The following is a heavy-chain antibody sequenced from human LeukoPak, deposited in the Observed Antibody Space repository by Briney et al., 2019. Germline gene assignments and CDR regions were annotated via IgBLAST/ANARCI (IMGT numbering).Heavy chain of an antibody. Sequence: GASVKVSCKASGYTFTSYYMHWVRQAPGQGLEWMGIINPSGGSTSYAQKFQGRVTMTRDTSTSTVYMELSSLRSEDTAVHYCAKDTSGIVVVPAAKGPDYWGQGTLVTVSS. CDR2: INPSGGST. D-gene: IGHD2-2*01. V-gene: IGHV1-46*01. CDR1: GYTFTSYY. J-gene: IGHJ4*02. CDR3: AKDTSGIVVVPAAKGPDY.